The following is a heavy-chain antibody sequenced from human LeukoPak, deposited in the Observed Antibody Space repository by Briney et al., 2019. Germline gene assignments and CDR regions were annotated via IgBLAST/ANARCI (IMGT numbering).Heavy chain of an antibody. Sequence: GASVKVSCKASGYTFTSYYMHWVRQAPGQGLEWMGIINPSGGSTSYAQKFQGRVTMTRDTSTSTVYMELSSLRSEDTAVYYCARVMWYYDFWSGYYPALYYFDYWGQGTLVTVSS. V-gene: IGHV1-46*01. J-gene: IGHJ4*02. CDR1: GYTFTSYY. CDR2: INPSGGST. D-gene: IGHD3-3*01. CDR3: ARVMWYYDFWSGYYPALYYFDY.